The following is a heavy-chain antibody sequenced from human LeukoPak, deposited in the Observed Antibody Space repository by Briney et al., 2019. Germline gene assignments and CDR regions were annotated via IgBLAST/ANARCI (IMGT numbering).Heavy chain of an antibody. CDR2: INHSGST. Sequence: SETLSLTCAVYGGSFSGYYWSWIRQPPGKGLEWIGEINHSGSTNYSPSLKSRVTMSVDTSKNQFSLKLSSVTAADTAVYYCAREEAYSSSSDAFDIWGQGTMVTVSS. J-gene: IGHJ3*02. CDR1: GGSFSGYY. V-gene: IGHV4-34*01. D-gene: IGHD6-6*01. CDR3: AREEAYSSSSDAFDI.